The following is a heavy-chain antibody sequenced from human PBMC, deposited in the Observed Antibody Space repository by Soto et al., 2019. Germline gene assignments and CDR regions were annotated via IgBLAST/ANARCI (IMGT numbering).Heavy chain of an antibody. V-gene: IGHV1-18*01. CDR2: INGYGHGA. Sequence: QVQLVQSGAEVRQPGASVKVSCKASGYSFTTYGMSWVRQAPGQGLEYMGWINGYGHGAKYVQRFQGRFSMTTDTSTNTVYMDXXXXXSDDTAVYYCVRDLNGDFYYWGQGTVVIVSP. J-gene: IGHJ4*02. CDR3: VRDLNGDFYY. D-gene: IGHD3-10*01. CDR1: GYSFTTYG.